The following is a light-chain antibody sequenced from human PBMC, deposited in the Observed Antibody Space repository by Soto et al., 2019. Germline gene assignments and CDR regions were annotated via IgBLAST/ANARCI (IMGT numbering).Light chain of an antibody. J-gene: IGKJ1*01. CDR1: QSVTYN. Sequence: ETMLTQTPATLSASPGERVTLSCRATQSVTYNLAWYQQKPGQAPRLLIYGASTRATGIPARFSGRGSGTEFTLTITSLQSEDFAVYYCQQYNDWLWTFGQGTKVDTK. V-gene: IGKV3-15*01. CDR3: QQYNDWLWT. CDR2: GAS.